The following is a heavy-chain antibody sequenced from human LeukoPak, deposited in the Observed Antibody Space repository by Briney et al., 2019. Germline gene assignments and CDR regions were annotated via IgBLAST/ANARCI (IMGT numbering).Heavy chain of an antibody. D-gene: IGHD2-2*01. CDR1: GGSISSYY. CDR3: ARDKGSSTSLNWFDP. Sequence: SETLSLTCTVSGGSISSYYWSWIRQPPGKGLEWIGYIYYSGSTNYNPSLKSRVTISVDTSKNQFSLKLSSVTAADTAVYYCARDKGSSTSLNWFDPWGQGTLVTVSS. J-gene: IGHJ5*02. CDR2: IYYSGST. V-gene: IGHV4-59*01.